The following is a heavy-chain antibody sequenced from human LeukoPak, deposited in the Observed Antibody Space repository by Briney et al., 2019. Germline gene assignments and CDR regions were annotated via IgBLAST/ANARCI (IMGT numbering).Heavy chain of an antibody. Sequence: SETLSLTCAVYGGSFSGYYWSWIRQPPGKGLEWIGEINHSGSTNYNPSLKSRVTISVDTSKNQFSLKLSSVTAADTAVYYCARASFPYSSSDYWGQGTLVTVSP. J-gene: IGHJ4*02. D-gene: IGHD6-13*01. V-gene: IGHV4-34*01. CDR3: ARASFPYSSSDY. CDR1: GGSFSGYY. CDR2: INHSGST.